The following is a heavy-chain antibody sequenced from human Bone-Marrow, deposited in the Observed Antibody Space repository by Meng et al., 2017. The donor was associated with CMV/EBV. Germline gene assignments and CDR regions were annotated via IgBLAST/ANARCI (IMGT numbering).Heavy chain of an antibody. Sequence: GGSLRLSCAASGFTFSSYWMSWVRQAPGKGLEWVANIKQDGSEKYYVDSVKGRFTISRDNAKNSLYLQMNSLRAEDTAVYYCAREMDDGGWLRLREYYFDYWGQGTRVTGSS. V-gene: IGHV3-7*01. CDR2: IKQDGSEK. CDR1: GFTFSSYW. J-gene: IGHJ4*02. D-gene: IGHD5-12*01. CDR3: AREMDDGGWLRLREYYFDY.